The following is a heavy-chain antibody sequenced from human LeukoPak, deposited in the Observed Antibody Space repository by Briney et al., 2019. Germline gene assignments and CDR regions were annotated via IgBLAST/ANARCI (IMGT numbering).Heavy chain of an antibody. J-gene: IGHJ4*02. V-gene: IGHV3-48*03. CDR1: GFTFSSYE. CDR3: ARERIAVAGTRGPSTIFDY. D-gene: IGHD6-19*01. Sequence: GGSLRLSCAASGFTFSSYEMNCVRQAPGKGLEWVSYISSSGSTIYYADSVKGRFTISRDNAKNSLYLQMNSLRAEDTAVYYCARERIAVAGTRGPSTIFDYWGQGTLVTVSS. CDR2: ISSSGSTI.